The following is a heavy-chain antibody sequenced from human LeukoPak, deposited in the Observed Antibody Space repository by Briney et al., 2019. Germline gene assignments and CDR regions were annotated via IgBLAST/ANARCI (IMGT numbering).Heavy chain of an antibody. CDR1: GFTFDDYA. CDR2: ISWDGSST. J-gene: IGHJ4*02. Sequence: PGGSLRLSCAASGFTFDDYAMHWVRQAPGKGLDWVSLISWDGSSTFYGDSVQGRFTISRDNNKDSLYLQMNSLRTEDTALYYCAKDYAGAFDYWGQGTLVTVSS. V-gene: IGHV3-43*01. D-gene: IGHD7-27*01. CDR3: AKDYAGAFDY.